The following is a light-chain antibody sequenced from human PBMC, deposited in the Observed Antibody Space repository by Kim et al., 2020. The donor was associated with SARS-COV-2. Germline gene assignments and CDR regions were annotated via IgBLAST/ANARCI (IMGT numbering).Light chain of an antibody. CDR1: QSVSSN. J-gene: IGKJ1*01. CDR2: GAS. V-gene: IGKV3-15*01. Sequence: EIVMTQSPATLSVSPGERATLPCRASQSVSSNLAWYQQKPGQAPRLLIYGASTRATGIPGRFSGSGSGTEFTLTISSLQSEDFAVYYCQQYNNGWTFGQGTKVDIK. CDR3: QQYNNGWT.